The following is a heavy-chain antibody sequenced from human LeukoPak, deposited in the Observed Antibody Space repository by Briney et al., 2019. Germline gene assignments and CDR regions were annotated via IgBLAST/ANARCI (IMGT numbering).Heavy chain of an antibody. CDR1: GGSFSGYY. CDR3: ARGGEHADYVWGSYRRPPNWFDP. J-gene: IGHJ5*02. CDR2: INHSGST. D-gene: IGHD3-16*02. V-gene: IGHV4-34*01. Sequence: ETLSLTCAVYGGSFSGYYWSWIRQPPGMGLEWIGEINHSGSTNYNPSLKSRVTISVDTSKNQFSLKLSSVTAPDTAVYYCARGGEHADYVWGSYRRPPNWFDPWGQGTLVTVSS.